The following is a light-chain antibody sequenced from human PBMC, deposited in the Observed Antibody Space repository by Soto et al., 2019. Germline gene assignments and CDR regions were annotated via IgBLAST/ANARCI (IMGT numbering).Light chain of an antibody. V-gene: IGKV3-15*01. CDR2: GAS. J-gene: IGKJ3*01. Sequence: EIVMTQSPATLSVSPGERATLSCRASQSVYSNLAWYQQKPGQAPRLLIYGASTRATGIPARFSGSGSGTEFPLTISTLQSEDFAVYYCQQYNNWPQTFGPGTKVDIK. CDR1: QSVYSN. CDR3: QQYNNWPQT.